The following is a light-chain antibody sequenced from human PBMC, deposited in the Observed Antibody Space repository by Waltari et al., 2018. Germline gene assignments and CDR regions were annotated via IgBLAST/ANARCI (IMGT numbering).Light chain of an antibody. Sequence: QSALTQPASVSGSPGQSITISCTGTSTDVGGYKYVSWYQQHPGKAPKVLIYDVNNRPSGVSNRFSGSKSGNTASLTISGLQAEDEADYCCSSYTSSTSVIFGGGTKVTVL. CDR3: SSYTSSTSVI. V-gene: IGLV2-14*03. J-gene: IGLJ2*01. CDR2: DVN. CDR1: STDVGGYKY.